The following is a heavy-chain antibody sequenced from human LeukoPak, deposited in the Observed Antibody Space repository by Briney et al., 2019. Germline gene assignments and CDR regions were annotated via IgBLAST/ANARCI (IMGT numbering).Heavy chain of an antibody. J-gene: IGHJ4*02. CDR2: INAGNGNT. D-gene: IGHD2-15*01. CDR1: GYTFTSYA. Sequence: ASVKVSCKASGYTFTSYAMHWVRQAPGQRLEWMGWINAGNGNTKYSQKFQGRVTITRDTSASTAYMELSSLRSEDTAVYYCARAPSRLGSCYLEWACYFDYWGQGTLVTVSS. CDR3: ARAPSRLGSCYLEWACYFDY. V-gene: IGHV1-3*01.